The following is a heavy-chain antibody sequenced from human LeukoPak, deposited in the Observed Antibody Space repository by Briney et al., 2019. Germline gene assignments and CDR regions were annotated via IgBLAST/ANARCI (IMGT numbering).Heavy chain of an antibody. D-gene: IGHD2-2*02. J-gene: IGHJ4*02. CDR1: GFTFSSYA. CDR2: ISYDGSNK. Sequence: QPGRSLRLSCAASGFTFSSYAMHWVRQAPGKGLEWVAVISYDGSNKYYADSVKGRFTISRDNSKNTLYLQMNSLRAEDTAVYYCTKSDCSSTSCHTSDYWGQGTLVTVSS. V-gene: IGHV3-30*04. CDR3: TKSDCSSTSCHTSDY.